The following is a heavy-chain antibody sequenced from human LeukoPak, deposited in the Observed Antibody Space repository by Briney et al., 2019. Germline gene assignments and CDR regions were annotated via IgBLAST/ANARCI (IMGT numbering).Heavy chain of an antibody. CDR2: IAGNDGTT. J-gene: IGHJ1*01. Sequence: PGGSLRLSCAASGFTFSSYSMSWVRQAPGKGLEWVSIIAGNDGTTFYADSVKGHFTISRDNSRNTVYLQMSSLRAEDTAIYYCAKSVSPTRHFQHWGQGTLVTVSS. V-gene: IGHV3-23*01. CDR1: GFTFSSYS. D-gene: IGHD1-26*01. CDR3: AKSVSPTRHFQH.